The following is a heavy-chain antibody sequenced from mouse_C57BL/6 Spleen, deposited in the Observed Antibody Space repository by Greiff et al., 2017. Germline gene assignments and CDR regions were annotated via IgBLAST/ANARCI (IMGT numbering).Heavy chain of an antibody. J-gene: IGHJ2*01. D-gene: IGHD1-1*01. CDR1: GFTFSSYA. CDR2: ISSGGDYI. CDR3: TRAKGSTVVDHFDY. V-gene: IGHV5-9-1*02. Sequence: EVQGVESGEGLVKPGGSLKLSCAASGFTFSSYAMSWVRQTPEKRLEWVAYISSGGDYIYYADTVKGRFTISRDNARNTLYLQMSSLKSEDTAMYYCTRAKGSTVVDHFDYWGQGTTLTVSS.